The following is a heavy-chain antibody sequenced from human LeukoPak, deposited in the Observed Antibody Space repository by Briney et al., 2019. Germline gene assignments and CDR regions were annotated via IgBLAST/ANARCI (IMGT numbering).Heavy chain of an antibody. D-gene: IGHD2-2*01. CDR3: ARGYAYFDY. CDR1: GYTFTGYY. Sequence: EASVKVSCKASGYTFTGYYMHWVRQAPGQGLQWMGWINPKSGGTNYAQKFQGRLTMTRDTSISTAYMELNRLTSDDTAVYYCARGYAYFDYWGQGTLVTVSS. J-gene: IGHJ4*02. V-gene: IGHV1-2*02. CDR2: INPKSGGT.